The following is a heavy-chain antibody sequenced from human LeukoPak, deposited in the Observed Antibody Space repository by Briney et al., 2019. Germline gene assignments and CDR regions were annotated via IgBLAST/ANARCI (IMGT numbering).Heavy chain of an antibody. J-gene: IGHJ4*02. CDR3: ARQGSGSRAAFDY. CDR1: GGSISTFY. Sequence: SETLSLTCTVSGGSISTFYWSWIRQPPGKGLEWIGYVYYSGITNYNPSLKSRVTISVDTSKNQFSLKLSSVTAADTAVYYCARQGSGSRAAFDYLGQGTLVTVSS. CDR2: VYYSGIT. D-gene: IGHD1-26*01. V-gene: IGHV4-59*08.